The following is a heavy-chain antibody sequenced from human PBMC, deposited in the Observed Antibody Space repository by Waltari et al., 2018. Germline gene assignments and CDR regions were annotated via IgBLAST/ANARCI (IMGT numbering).Heavy chain of an antibody. Sequence: EVQLVESGGGLVQPGGSLRLSCAASGFTFSSYRLHWVRQAPGKGLGWVARINSDGSSTSYADSVKGRFTISRDNAKNTLYLQMNSLRAEDTAVYYCAREDNWNDDGVDYWGQGTLVTVSS. CDR3: AREDNWNDDGVDY. V-gene: IGHV3-74*01. CDR1: GFTFSSYR. J-gene: IGHJ4*02. D-gene: IGHD1-1*01. CDR2: INSDGSST.